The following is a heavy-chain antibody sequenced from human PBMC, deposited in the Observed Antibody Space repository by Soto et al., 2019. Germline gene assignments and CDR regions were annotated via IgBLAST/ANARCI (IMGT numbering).Heavy chain of an antibody. CDR2: ISYDGSNK. CDR1: GFTFSSYG. J-gene: IGHJ4*02. V-gene: IGHV3-30*18. CDR3: AKDQVREVVAADFDY. D-gene: IGHD2-15*01. Sequence: QVQLVESGGGVVQPGRSLRLSCAASGFTFSSYGMHWVRQAPGKGLEWVAVISYDGSNKYYADSVKGRFTISRDNSKNTLYLQMNSLRAEATAVYYCAKDQVREVVAADFDYWGQGTLVTVSS.